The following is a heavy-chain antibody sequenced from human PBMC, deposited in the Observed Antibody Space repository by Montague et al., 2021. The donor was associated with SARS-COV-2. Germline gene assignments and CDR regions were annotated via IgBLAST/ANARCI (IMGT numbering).Heavy chain of an antibody. Sequence: SETLSLTCAVYGESFSGFFWSWIRQPPGKGLEWIAEINDRGVTNYNYNPSLGSRVTISADTSKNQFSLKLRSMTAADTGVYYCARWDPQTLTLIGLRGKSASDYWGQGTLVTVSS. CDR1: GESFSGFF. J-gene: IGHJ4*02. V-gene: IGHV4-34*01. CDR2: INDRGVTNY. D-gene: IGHD4-23*01. CDR3: ARWDPQTLTLIGLRGKSASDY.